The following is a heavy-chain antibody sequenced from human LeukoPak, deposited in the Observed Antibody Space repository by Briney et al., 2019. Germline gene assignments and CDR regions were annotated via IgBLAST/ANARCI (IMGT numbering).Heavy chain of an antibody. CDR1: GYTVTSYG. CDR2: ISAYNGNT. Sequence: ASVKVSYKASGYTVTSYGFSWVRQAPGQVLEWMGWISAYNGNTNYAQKFQGRVTLTTDTSTTTAYMELRSLRSDDTAMYYCATTGTGTTLRYWGQGTLVTVSS. D-gene: IGHD1-1*01. CDR3: ATTGTGTTLRY. V-gene: IGHV1-18*01. J-gene: IGHJ4*02.